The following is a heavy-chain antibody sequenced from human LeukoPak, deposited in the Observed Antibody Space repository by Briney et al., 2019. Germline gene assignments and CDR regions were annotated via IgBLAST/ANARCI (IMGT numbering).Heavy chain of an antibody. V-gene: IGHV3-74*01. D-gene: IGHD1-1*01. CDR1: GFTFDDYA. Sequence: PGRSLRLSCAASGFTFDDYAMHWVRQAPGKGLVWVSRINSDGSSSSYADSVKGRFTISRDNAKNTLYLQMNSLRAEDTAVYYCASLRFGTTHDYWGQGTLVTVSS. J-gene: IGHJ4*02. CDR3: ASLRFGTTHDY. CDR2: INSDGSSS.